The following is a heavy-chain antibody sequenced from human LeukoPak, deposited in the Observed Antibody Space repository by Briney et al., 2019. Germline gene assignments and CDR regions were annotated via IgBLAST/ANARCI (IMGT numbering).Heavy chain of an antibody. J-gene: IGHJ4*02. V-gene: IGHV4-34*01. D-gene: IGHD3-16*01. Sequence: SETLSLTCAVYGGSFSGYYWSWIRQPPGKGLEWIGEINHSGSTNYNPSLKSRVTISVDTSKNQFSLKLSSVTAADTAVYYCARDEIYEYGPSFFDYWGQGTLVTVSS. CDR3: ARDEIYEYGPSFFDY. CDR1: GGSFSGYY. CDR2: INHSGST.